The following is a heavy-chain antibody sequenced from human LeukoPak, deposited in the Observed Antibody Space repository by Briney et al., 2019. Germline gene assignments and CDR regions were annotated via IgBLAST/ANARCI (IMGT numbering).Heavy chain of an antibody. D-gene: IGHD6-6*01. V-gene: IGHV3-7*01. CDR3: ASLEYSSSSHYYFDY. CDR2: IKEDGGEG. J-gene: IGHJ4*02. Sequence: GGSLRLSCAASGFTFSGYWMTWVRQAPGKGLEWVANIKEDGGEGYYVDSVKGRFTISRDNAKNSLSLQMNSLRAEDTAVYYCASLEYSSSSHYYFDYWGQGTLVTVSS. CDR1: GFTFSGYW.